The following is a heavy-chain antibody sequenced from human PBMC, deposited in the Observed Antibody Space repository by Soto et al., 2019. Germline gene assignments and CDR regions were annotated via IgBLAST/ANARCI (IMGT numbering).Heavy chain of an antibody. CDR2: IYYSGRT. J-gene: IGHJ4*02. V-gene: IGHV4-39*01. Sequence: SETLSLTCIVSGESISSSSYYWGWIRQPPGKGLEWIGSIYYSGRTYYNPSFKSRVTISIDTSKNQFSLKLSSVTATDTAVYYCARQRTRVVTQAYFDLWGQGALLTVS. D-gene: IGHD2-21*02. CDR1: GESISSSSYY. CDR3: ARQRTRVVTQAYFDL.